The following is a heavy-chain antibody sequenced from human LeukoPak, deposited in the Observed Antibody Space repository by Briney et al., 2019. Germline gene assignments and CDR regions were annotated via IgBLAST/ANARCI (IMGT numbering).Heavy chain of an antibody. J-gene: IGHJ4*02. CDR3: ARSDCSSTSCRADNFDY. CDR2: MNPNSGNT. V-gene: IGHV1-8*01. Sequence: ASVKLSCKASGYTFTSYDINWVRQATGQGLEWMGWMNPNSGNTGYAQKLQGRVTMTRNTSISTAYMELSSLRSEDTAVYYCARSDCSSTSCRADNFDYWGQGTLVTVSS. D-gene: IGHD2-2*01. CDR1: GYTFTSYD.